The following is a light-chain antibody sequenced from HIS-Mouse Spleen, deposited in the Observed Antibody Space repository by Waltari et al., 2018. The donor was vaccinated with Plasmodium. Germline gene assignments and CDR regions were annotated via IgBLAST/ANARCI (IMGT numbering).Light chain of an antibody. J-gene: IGLJ3*02. CDR2: EDS. CDR3: YSTDSSGNHRV. CDR1: ALPKQY. V-gene: IGLV3-10*01. Sequence: SYELTQPPSVSVSPGQTARIPCPGDALPKQYASWYQQKSGQAPVLVIYEDSKRPSGIPERFSGSSSGTMATLTISGAQVEDEADYYCYSTDSSGNHRVFGGGTKLTVL.